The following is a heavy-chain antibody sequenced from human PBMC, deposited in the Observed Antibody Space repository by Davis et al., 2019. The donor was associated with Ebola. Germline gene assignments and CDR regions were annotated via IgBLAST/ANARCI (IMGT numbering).Heavy chain of an antibody. V-gene: IGHV3-23*01. Sequence: GESLKISCAASGFTFSSHSMSWVRQAPGKGLEWVSAISGSGGSTYYADSVKGRFTISRDNSKNTLYLQMNSLRAEDTAVYYCAKGLTMVQGYFEYWGQGTLVTVSS. CDR3: AKGLTMVQGYFEY. CDR2: ISGSGGST. J-gene: IGHJ4*02. CDR1: GFTFSSHS. D-gene: IGHD3-10*01.